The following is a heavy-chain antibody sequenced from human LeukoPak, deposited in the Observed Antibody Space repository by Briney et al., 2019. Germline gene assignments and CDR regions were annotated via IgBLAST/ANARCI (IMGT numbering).Heavy chain of an antibody. V-gene: IGHV4-59*01. J-gene: IGHJ3*02. D-gene: IGHD3-3*01. CDR1: GGSISSYY. Sequence: PSETLSLTCTVSGGSISSYYWSWLRQPPGKGLEWSGYIYYSGSTNYNPSLKSRVTISVDTSKNQFSLKLSSVTAADTAVYYCARRTYDLWSGDYTGAFDIWGQGTMVTVSS. CDR3: ARRTYDLWSGDYTGAFDI. CDR2: IYYSGST.